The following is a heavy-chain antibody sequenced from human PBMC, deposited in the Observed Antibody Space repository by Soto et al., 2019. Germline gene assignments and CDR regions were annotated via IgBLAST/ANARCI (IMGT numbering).Heavy chain of an antibody. CDR1: GYCFSGYW. J-gene: IGHJ4*02. CDR2: IDPSDSQT. V-gene: IGHV5-10-1*01. CDR3: ARQIYDSDTGPNFQYYFDD. D-gene: IGHD5-18*01. Sequence: XESLKISWKGSGYCFSGYWITCVRQKPGKSLEWMGRIDPSDSQTYYSPSFRGHVTISATKSITTVFLQWSSLRASDTAMYYCARQIYDSDTGPNFQYYFDDWGQGNPVTVSS.